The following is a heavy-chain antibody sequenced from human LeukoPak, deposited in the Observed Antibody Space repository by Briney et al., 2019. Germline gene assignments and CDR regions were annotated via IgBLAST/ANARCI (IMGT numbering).Heavy chain of an antibody. CDR2: IKQDGSEK. CDR3: AINHDY. CDR1: GLSISNSW. J-gene: IGHJ4*02. Sequence: PGGSLRLSCEASGLSISNSWMAWVRQAPGKGLEWVANIKQDGSEKYYVDSVKGRFTISRDNTKNSVYLQMNSLRAEDTAVYYCAINHDYWGQGTLVTVSS. V-gene: IGHV3-7*01.